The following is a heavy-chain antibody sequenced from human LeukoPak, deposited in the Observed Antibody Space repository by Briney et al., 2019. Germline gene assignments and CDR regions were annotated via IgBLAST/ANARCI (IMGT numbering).Heavy chain of an antibody. CDR1: GGSISSSGYY. Sequence: SETLSLTCTVSGGSISSSGYYWGWIRQPPGKGLEWIGNVYYSGSTYYNPSLKSRVSISVDTSKNQYSLKLSSVTAADTAVYYCARHDYGAKWFDPWGQGTLVTVSS. V-gene: IGHV4-39*01. J-gene: IGHJ5*02. CDR2: VYYSGST. CDR3: ARHDYGAKWFDP. D-gene: IGHD4-17*01.